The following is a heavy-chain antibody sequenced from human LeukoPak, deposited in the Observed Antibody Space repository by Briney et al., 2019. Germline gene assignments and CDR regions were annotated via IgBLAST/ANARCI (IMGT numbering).Heavy chain of an antibody. CDR3: ASNTGTKARYYFDY. J-gene: IGHJ4*02. CDR1: GGSISSSSYY. Sequence: SETLSLTRTLSGGSISSSSYYWGWIRQPPGKGLEWIGSIYYSGSTYYTPPLKSRVTISVDAYKHQFSLELSSVTAADTAVYYCASNTGTKARYYFDYWGQGTLVTVSS. D-gene: IGHD1-7*01. CDR2: IYYSGST. V-gene: IGHV4-39*01.